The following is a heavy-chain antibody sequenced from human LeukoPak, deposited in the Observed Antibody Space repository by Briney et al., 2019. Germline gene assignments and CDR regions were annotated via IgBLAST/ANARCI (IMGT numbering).Heavy chain of an antibody. CDR1: GGSISSSSYY. Sequence: SETLSLTCTVSGGSISSSSYYWGWIRQPPGKGLEWIGSIYYSGNTYYNPSLKSRVTISVDTSKNQFSLKLSSVTAADTAVYYCARDDSSVWWFDPWGQGTLVTVSS. D-gene: IGHD3-22*01. CDR3: ARDDSSVWWFDP. CDR2: IYYSGNT. J-gene: IGHJ5*02. V-gene: IGHV4-39*07.